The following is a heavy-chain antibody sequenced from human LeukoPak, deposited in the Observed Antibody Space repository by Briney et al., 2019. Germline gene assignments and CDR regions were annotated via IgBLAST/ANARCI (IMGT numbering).Heavy chain of an antibody. CDR2: IYTSGST. D-gene: IGHD6-13*01. CDR3: ARDRSWYGEGNWFDP. CDR1: GGSISSYY. Sequence: PSETLSLTCTVSGGSISSYYWSWIRQPAGKGLEWIGRIYTSGSTNYNPSLKSRVTMSVDTSKNQFSLKLSSVTAADTAVYYCARDRSWYGEGNWFDPWGQGTLVTVSS. V-gene: IGHV4-4*07. J-gene: IGHJ5*02.